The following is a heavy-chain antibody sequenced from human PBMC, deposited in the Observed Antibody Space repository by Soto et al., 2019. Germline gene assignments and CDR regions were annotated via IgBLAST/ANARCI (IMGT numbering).Heavy chain of an antibody. D-gene: IGHD3-10*01. CDR2: ISAYNGNT. Sequence: ASVKVSCKASGYTFTSYGISWVRQAPGQGLEWMGWISAYNGNTNYAQKLQGRVTMTTDTSTSTAYMELRSLRSDDTAVYYCARDPVSYYYGSGSPRPFDYWGQGTMVTVYS. CDR1: GYTFTSYG. CDR3: ARDPVSYYYGSGSPRPFDY. J-gene: IGHJ4*02. V-gene: IGHV1-18*04.